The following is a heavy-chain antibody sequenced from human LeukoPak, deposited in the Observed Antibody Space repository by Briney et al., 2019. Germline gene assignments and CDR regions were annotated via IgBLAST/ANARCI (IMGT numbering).Heavy chain of an antibody. CDR2: INPNGGGT. V-gene: IGHV1-2*02. D-gene: IGHD6-19*01. Sequence: ASVKVSCKASGYTFTGYYMHWVRQAPGQGLEWMGWINPNGGGTNYAQKFQGRVTITRDTSASTAYMELSSLRSEDMAVYYCAKDSGSGWYEFRWGQGTLVTVSS. CDR3: AKDSGSGWYEFR. J-gene: IGHJ4*02. CDR1: GYTFTGYY.